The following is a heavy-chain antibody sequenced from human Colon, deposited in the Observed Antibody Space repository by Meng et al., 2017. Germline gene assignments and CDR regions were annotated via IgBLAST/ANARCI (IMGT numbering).Heavy chain of an antibody. D-gene: IGHD1-7*01. CDR2: IYSSGST. Sequence: SETLSLTCSVSGGSIGSSDNYWGWIRQAPGKGLEWIASIYSSGSTYYNPPLRSRVTISVDTSKNQFSLQVTSVTAADTAVYYCARDYRGWNYCFDYWGQGKLVTVSS. V-gene: IGHV4-39*07. CDR3: ARDYRGWNYCFDY. CDR1: GGSIGSSDNY. J-gene: IGHJ4*02.